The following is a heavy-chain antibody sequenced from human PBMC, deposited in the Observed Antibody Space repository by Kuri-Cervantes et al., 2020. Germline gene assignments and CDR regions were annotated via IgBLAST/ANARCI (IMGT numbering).Heavy chain of an antibody. Sequence: GGSLRLSCAASGFTFSSYGMHWVRQAPGKGLVWVSRINSDGSSTSYADSVKGRFTISRDNAKNTLYLQMNSLRAEDTAVYYCASRGTYGSGGYWGQGTLVTVSS. J-gene: IGHJ4*02. CDR2: INSDGSST. V-gene: IGHV3-74*01. CDR3: ASRGTYGSGGY. D-gene: IGHD3-10*01. CDR1: GFTFSSYG.